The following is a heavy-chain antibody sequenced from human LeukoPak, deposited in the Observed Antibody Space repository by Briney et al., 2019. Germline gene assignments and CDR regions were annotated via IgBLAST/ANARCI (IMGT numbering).Heavy chain of an antibody. J-gene: IGHJ4*02. Sequence: LAGGSLRLSCAASGFIFNNYAMSWVRQAPGKGLEWVSVISGSGANTYYADSVKGRFTISRDNSQNTLSLQMSSLRAEDTALYYCAKGGHGGGNCYSGPDFWGQGALVTVSS. CDR3: AKGGHGGGNCYSGPDF. CDR1: GFIFNNYA. D-gene: IGHD2-15*01. V-gene: IGHV3-23*01. CDR2: ISGSGANT.